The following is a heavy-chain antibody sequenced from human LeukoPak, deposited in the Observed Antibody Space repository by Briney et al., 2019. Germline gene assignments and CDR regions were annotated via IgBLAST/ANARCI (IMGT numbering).Heavy chain of an antibody. V-gene: IGHV3-23*01. CDR3: ARLGEYSGSPVSR. D-gene: IGHD1-26*01. J-gene: IGHJ4*02. CDR1: GFTFNTYA. CDR2: VSVSGDNT. Sequence: GGSLRLSCVASGFTFNTYAMSWVRQAPGTGLEWVSSVSVSGDNTYYADSVKGRFTISRDDSKNTLVLHMNSLRAEDTAVYYCARLGEYSGSPVSRWGRGTLVTVSS.